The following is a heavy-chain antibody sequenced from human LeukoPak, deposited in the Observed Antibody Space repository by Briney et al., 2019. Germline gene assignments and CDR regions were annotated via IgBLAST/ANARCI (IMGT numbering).Heavy chain of an antibody. CDR3: ARAVWGSYRYDPFDY. Sequence: GGSLRLSCAASGFTFSSYAMSWVRQAPGKGLEWVSAISGSGGSTYYADSVKGRFTISRDNSKNTLYLQMNSLRAEDTAVYYCARAVWGSYRYDPFDYWGQGTLVTVSS. CDR2: ISGSGGST. D-gene: IGHD3-16*02. V-gene: IGHV3-23*01. J-gene: IGHJ4*02. CDR1: GFTFSSYA.